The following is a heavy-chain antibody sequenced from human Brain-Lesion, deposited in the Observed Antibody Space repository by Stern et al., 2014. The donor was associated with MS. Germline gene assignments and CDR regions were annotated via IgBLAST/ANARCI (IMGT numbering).Heavy chain of an antibody. Sequence: EVQLVESGGGLIQPGGSLRLSCAASGVSVSTNFMSWVRQAPGKGLERVALMYSRGGTNYADSVKGRFTISRDSSKNTLYLQMSDLRAEDTAVYYCARKTDTAVGGDYWGPGTLVTVSS. J-gene: IGHJ4*02. CDR3: ARKTDTAVGGDY. V-gene: IGHV3-53*01. D-gene: IGHD5-18*01. CDR1: GVSVSTNF. CDR2: MYSRGGT.